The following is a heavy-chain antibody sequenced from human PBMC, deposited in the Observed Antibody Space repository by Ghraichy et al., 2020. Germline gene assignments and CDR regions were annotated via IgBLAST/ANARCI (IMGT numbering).Heavy chain of an antibody. CDR1: GGSISSYY. CDR3: VSTVTTGRVDYYYYMDV. V-gene: IGHV4-59*01. D-gene: IGHD4-17*01. J-gene: IGHJ6*03. Sequence: SETLSLTCTVSGGSISSYYWSWIRQPPGKGLEWIGYIYYSGSTNYNPSLKSRVTISVDTSKNQFSLKLSSVTAADTTVYYCVSTVTTGRVDYYYYMDVWGKGTTVTVSS. CDR2: IYYSGST.